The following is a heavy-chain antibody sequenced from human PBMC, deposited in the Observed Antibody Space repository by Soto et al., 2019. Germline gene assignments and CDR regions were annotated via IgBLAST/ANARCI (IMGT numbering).Heavy chain of an antibody. CDR3: AAGSSPIGN. Sequence: GGSLRLSCAASGFTFSDYYMTWIRQAPGKGLEWVSYISTSANTIDYADSVKGRFTISRDNAKNPLYLQMNSLRAEDTAVYYCAAGSSPIGNWGQGTLVTVSS. V-gene: IGHV3-11*01. CDR2: ISTSANTI. CDR1: GFTFSDYY. D-gene: IGHD6-6*01. J-gene: IGHJ4*02.